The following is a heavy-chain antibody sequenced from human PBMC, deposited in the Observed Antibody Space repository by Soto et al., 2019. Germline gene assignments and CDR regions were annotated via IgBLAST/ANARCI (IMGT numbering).Heavy chain of an antibody. V-gene: IGHV4-39*01. D-gene: IGHD3-9*01. CDR1: GGSISSSSYY. CDR2: IYYSGST. Sequence: QLQLQESGPGLVKPSETLSLTCTVSGGSISSSSYYWGWIRQPPGKGLEWIGSIYYSGSTYYNPSLKSRVTISVDTSKNQFSLKLSSVTAADTAVYYCARRNYDILTGPLNWFDPWGQGTLVTVSS. CDR3: ARRNYDILTGPLNWFDP. J-gene: IGHJ5*02.